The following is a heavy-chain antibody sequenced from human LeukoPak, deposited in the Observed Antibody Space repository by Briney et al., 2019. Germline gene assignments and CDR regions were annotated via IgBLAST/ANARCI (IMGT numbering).Heavy chain of an antibody. D-gene: IGHD1-14*01. Sequence: SQTLSLTCAVPGGSISSGGYSWSWIRQPPGKGLEWIGYIYHSGSTYYNPSLKSRVTISVDRSKNQFSLKLSSVTAADTAVYYCARVVWGHFDYWGQGTLVTVSS. CDR3: ARVVWGHFDY. J-gene: IGHJ4*02. CDR1: GGSISSGGYS. V-gene: IGHV4-30-2*01. CDR2: IYHSGST.